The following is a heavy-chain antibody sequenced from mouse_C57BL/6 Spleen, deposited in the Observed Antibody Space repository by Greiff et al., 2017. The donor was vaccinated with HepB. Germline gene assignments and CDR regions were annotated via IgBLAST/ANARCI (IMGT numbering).Heavy chain of an antibody. D-gene: IGHD2-4*01. CDR2: IYPRSGNT. J-gene: IGHJ4*01. CDR3: ARYDYDEGYAMDY. Sequence: VQLQQSGAELVRPGASVKLSCKASGYTFTSYGISWVKQRTGQGLEWIGEIYPRSGNTYYNEKFKGKATLTADKSSSTAYMELRSLTSEDSAVYFCARYDYDEGYAMDYWGQGTSVTVSS. V-gene: IGHV1-81*01. CDR1: GYTFTSYG.